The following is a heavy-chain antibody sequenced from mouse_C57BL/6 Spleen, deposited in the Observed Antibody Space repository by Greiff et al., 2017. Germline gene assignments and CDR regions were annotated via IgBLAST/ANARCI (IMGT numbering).Heavy chain of an antibody. Sequence: VQLKQSGPELVKPGASVKISCKASGYAFSSSWMNWVKQRPGKGLEWIGRIYPGDGDTNYNGKFKGKATLTADKSSSTAYMQLSSLTSEDSAVYFGARPYGSSPYAMDDWGQGTSVTVSS. J-gene: IGHJ4*01. CDR3: ARPYGSSPYAMDD. CDR2: IYPGDGDT. V-gene: IGHV1-82*01. CDR1: GYAFSSSW. D-gene: IGHD1-1*01.